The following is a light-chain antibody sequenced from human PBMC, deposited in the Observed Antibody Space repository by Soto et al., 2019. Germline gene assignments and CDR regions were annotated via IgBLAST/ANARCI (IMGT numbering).Light chain of an antibody. CDR2: DVS. J-gene: IGLJ2*01. Sequence: QSALTQPASVSGSPGQSITISCTGNSSDVGGYKYVSWYQQHPGKAPKLMIYDVSNRPSGVSNRFSGSKSGNTAPLTISGLQAEDEADYYCSSYTSSRALAFGGGTKVTVL. CDR3: SSYTSSRALA. V-gene: IGLV2-14*01. CDR1: SSDVGGYKY.